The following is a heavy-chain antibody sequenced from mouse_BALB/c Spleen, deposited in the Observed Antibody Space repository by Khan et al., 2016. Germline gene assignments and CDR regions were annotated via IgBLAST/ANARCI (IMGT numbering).Heavy chain of an antibody. CDR1: GFTFSSYG. CDR3: ARLFVTAVDWYIDV. D-gene: IGHD1-1*01. Sequence: EVELVESGGDLVKPGGSLKLSCAASGFTFSSYGMSWVRQTPDKRLEWVATISSGGSYTYYPDSVKGRFTISSDNAKNTLYLQMSSLTAEDTAMYNCARLFVTAVDWYIDVWGAGTTVTVTS. J-gene: IGHJ1*01. CDR2: ISSGGSYT. V-gene: IGHV5-6*01.